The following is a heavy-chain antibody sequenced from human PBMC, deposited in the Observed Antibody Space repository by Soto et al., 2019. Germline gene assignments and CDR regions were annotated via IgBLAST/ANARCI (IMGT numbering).Heavy chain of an antibody. CDR3: VATGSTDDF. V-gene: IGHV4-30-4*01. CDR2: IFYTGYT. CDR1: GASVNSCDYY. J-gene: IGHJ2*01. Sequence: VQLQGSGPGLLKPSQTLSLTCAVSGASVNSCDYYWSFIRQAPGKGLEWLAYIFYTGYTYVNPSLKSRGSISLNTSRNQFSLTLTSVTEADTAMYFCVATGSTDDFWGRGTLVSVSS. D-gene: IGHD2-21*02.